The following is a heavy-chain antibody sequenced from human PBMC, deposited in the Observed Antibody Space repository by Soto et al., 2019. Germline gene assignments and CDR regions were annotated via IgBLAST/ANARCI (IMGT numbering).Heavy chain of an antibody. J-gene: IGHJ6*02. Sequence: SETLSLTCTVSGGSISSYYWSWIRQPPGKGLEWIGYLYYSGSTNYNPSLKSRVTISVDTSENQFSLKLSSVTAADTAVYYCARGNSYYYYYGMDVWGPGTTVTVSS. CDR1: GGSISSYY. CDR2: LYYSGST. CDR3: ARGNSYYYYYGMDV. D-gene: IGHD1-7*01. V-gene: IGHV4-59*01.